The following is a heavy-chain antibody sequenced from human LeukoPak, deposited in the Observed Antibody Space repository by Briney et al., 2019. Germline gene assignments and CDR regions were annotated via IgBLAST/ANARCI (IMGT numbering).Heavy chain of an antibody. V-gene: IGHV3-21*01. CDR2: ISSSSSYI. Sequence: PGGSLRLSCAASGFTFSSYSMNWVRQAPGKGLEWVSSISSSSSYIYYADSVKGRFTISRDNAKNSLYLQTNSLRAEDTAVYYCARDSGPGKYSYGYGGFDYWGQGTLVTVSS. J-gene: IGHJ4*02. D-gene: IGHD5-18*01. CDR3: ARDSGPGKYSYGYGGFDY. CDR1: GFTFSSYS.